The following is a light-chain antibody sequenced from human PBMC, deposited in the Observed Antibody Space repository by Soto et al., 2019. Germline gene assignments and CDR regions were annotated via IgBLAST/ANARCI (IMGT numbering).Light chain of an antibody. CDR1: QSISSW. J-gene: IGKJ1*01. V-gene: IGKV1-5*03. Sequence: DIRLTQSPSTLYAYVGDRVTITCRASQSISSWLACYQQKPGKAPKFMIYKTSNLESGVPSRFSGSGSGTESTLTISSLQPDDFATYYCQYYNNYCWTFGQGTKVEIK. CDR3: QYYNNYCWT. CDR2: KTS.